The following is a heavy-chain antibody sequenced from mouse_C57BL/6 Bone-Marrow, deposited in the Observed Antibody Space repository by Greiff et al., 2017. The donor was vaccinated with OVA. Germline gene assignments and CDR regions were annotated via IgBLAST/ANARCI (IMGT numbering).Heavy chain of an antibody. D-gene: IGHD1-1*02. J-gene: IGHJ3*01. Sequence: EVQLQQSGAELVRPGASVKLSCTASGFNIKDYYMHWVKQRPEQGLEWIGWIDPENGDTEYASKFQGKATITADTSSNTAYLQLSSLTSEDTAVYYCTTTMATGGFAYWGQGTLVTVSA. CDR3: TTTMATGGFAY. CDR1: GFNIKDYY. CDR2: IDPENGDT. V-gene: IGHV14-4*01.